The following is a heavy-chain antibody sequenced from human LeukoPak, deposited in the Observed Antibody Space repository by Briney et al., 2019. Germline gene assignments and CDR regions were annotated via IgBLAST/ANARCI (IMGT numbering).Heavy chain of an antibody. V-gene: IGHV1-2*02. D-gene: IGHD2-15*01. J-gene: IGHJ6*02. CDR3: AKDHCSAKSCYEDYYNGVDV. CDR2: INPNSGGT. CDR1: GYTFTGYY. Sequence: GASVKVSCKAPGYTFTGYYLQWVRQAPGQGLEWMGWINPNSGGTEYAQTFQGRVTMTRDTSISTAYMELSRLRSDDTAVNYCAKDHCSAKSCYEDYYNGVDVWGQGTTVTVSS.